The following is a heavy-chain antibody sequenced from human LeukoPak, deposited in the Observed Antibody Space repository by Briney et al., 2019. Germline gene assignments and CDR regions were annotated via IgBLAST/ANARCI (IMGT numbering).Heavy chain of an antibody. Sequence: ASVTVSCKASGYTFTGYYMHWVRQAPGQGLEWMGWINPNSGGTNYAQKFQGRVTMTRDTSISTAYMEVSRLTSDDTAVFYCAREGSGYPYWGQGTLVTVSS. CDR2: INPNSGGT. D-gene: IGHD5-12*01. CDR1: GYTFTGYY. V-gene: IGHV1-2*02. CDR3: AREGSGYPY. J-gene: IGHJ4*02.